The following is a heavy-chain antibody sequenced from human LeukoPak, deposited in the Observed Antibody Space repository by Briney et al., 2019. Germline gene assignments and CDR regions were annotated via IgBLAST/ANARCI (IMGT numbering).Heavy chain of an antibody. J-gene: IGHJ4*02. V-gene: IGHV4-30-2*01. D-gene: IGHD5-12*01. CDR1: GGSISSSESS. Sequence: PSQTLSLTCAVSGGSISSSESSWSWIRQPPGKDLEWIGYIYQSGNTYYNPSLQSRVTISVDRSKNQFSLKLNSVTAADTAVHYCARRGGYDRFDYWGQGILVTVSS. CDR3: ARRGGYDRFDY. CDR2: IYQSGNT.